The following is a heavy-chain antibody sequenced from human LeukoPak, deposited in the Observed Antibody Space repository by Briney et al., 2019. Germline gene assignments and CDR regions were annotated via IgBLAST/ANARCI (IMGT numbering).Heavy chain of an antibody. CDR1: GFTFSNFY. CDR3: VGDSIISVGGFDF. Sequence: GGSLRLSCAASGFTFSNFYMSWIRQAPGKGLEWVSYISSNGGKIHYVDSVRGRFTISRDNAENLLYLHMSSLRADDTAVYYCVGDSIISVGGFDFWGQGTQVTVSS. J-gene: IGHJ5*01. V-gene: IGHV3-11*01. CDR2: ISSNGGKI. D-gene: IGHD2-15*01.